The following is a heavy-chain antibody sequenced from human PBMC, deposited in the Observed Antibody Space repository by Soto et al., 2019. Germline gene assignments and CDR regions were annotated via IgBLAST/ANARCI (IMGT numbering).Heavy chain of an antibody. CDR3: ARGSNDYGDYFYYFDY. J-gene: IGHJ4*02. CDR2: INAGNGNT. D-gene: IGHD4-17*01. Sequence: QVQLVQSGAEVKKPGASVKVSCKASGYTFTSYAMHWVHQAPGQRLEWMGWINAGNGNTKYSQKFQGRVTITRDTSASTAYMELSSLRSEDTAVYYCARGSNDYGDYFYYFDYWGQGTLVTVSS. CDR1: GYTFTSYA. V-gene: IGHV1-3*01.